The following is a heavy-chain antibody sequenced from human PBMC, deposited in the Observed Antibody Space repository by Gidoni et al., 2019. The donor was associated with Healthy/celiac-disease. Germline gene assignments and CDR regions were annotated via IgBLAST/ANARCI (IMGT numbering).Heavy chain of an antibody. J-gene: IGHJ4*02. CDR1: GFTFRSYG. CDR2: IWYDGSNK. Sequence: QVQLVESGGGVVQPGRSLSLSCAASGFTFRSYGMHWVRQAPGKGLEWVAVIWYDGSNKYYADSVKGRFTISRDNSKNTLYLQMNSLRAEDTAVYYCARELRNYRDYYFDYWGQGTLVTVSS. CDR3: ARELRNYRDYYFDY. V-gene: IGHV3-33*01. D-gene: IGHD4-17*01.